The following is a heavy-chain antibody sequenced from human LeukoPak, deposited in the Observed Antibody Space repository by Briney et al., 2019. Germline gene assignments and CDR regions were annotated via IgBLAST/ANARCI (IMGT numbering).Heavy chain of an antibody. Sequence: GASVKVSCKASGGTFSSYAMNWVRQAPGQGLEWMGWINTNTGNPTYAQGFTGRFVFSLDTSVSTAYLQISSLKAEDTAVYYCARVYGDHNPIYYYYYMDIWGKGTTVTVSS. CDR1: GGTFSSYA. CDR2: INTNTGNP. V-gene: IGHV7-4-1*02. D-gene: IGHD4-17*01. J-gene: IGHJ6*03. CDR3: ARVYGDHNPIYYYYYMDI.